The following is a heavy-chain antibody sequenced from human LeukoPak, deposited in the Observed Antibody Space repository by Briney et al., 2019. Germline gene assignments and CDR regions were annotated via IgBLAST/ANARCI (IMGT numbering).Heavy chain of an antibody. D-gene: IGHD3-10*01. CDR1: GDSISSSAYF. J-gene: IGHJ5*02. Sequence: SETLSLTCAVSGDSISSSAYFWSWIRQSPGKGLEWIGYISYSGNNYYNPSLRSRLTIPIDTSKNQFSLKLSSVTAADTAVYYCARRGYEGRGPFRDNWFDPWGQGTLVTVSS. V-gene: IGHV4-30-4*01. CDR2: ISYSGNN. CDR3: ARRGYEGRGPFRDNWFDP.